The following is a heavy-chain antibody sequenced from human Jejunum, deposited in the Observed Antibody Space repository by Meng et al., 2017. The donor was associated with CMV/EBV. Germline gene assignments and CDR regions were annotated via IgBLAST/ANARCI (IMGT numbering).Heavy chain of an antibody. J-gene: IGHJ4*02. V-gene: IGHV1-2*02. CDR2: INPNSGGT. CDR1: TFTAYY. Sequence: TFTAYYIHWVRQAPGHGLEWMGWINPNSGGTKYAQKFQGRVTMTRDTSISTAYMELSSLRSDDTAVYYCARARDGYSYGPLWTGDYWGQGTLVTVSS. D-gene: IGHD5-18*01. CDR3: ARARDGYSYGPLWTGDY.